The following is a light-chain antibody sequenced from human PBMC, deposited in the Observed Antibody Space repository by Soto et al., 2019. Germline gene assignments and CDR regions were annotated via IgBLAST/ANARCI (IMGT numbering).Light chain of an antibody. Sequence: EIVLTQSPVTLSLPPGERATLSFMASQSVRTYLAWYQVKPGQAPRLLIYDASSRASGVPARFSGSGSGTDFTLTISSLEPEDFALYYCQQRNSWPPITFGQGTRLEIK. J-gene: IGKJ5*01. CDR3: QQRNSWPPIT. CDR2: DAS. V-gene: IGKV3-11*01. CDR1: QSVRTY.